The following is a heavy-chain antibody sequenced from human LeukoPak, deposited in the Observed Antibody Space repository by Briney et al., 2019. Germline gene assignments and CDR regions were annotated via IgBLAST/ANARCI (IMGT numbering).Heavy chain of an antibody. J-gene: IGHJ5*02. CDR1: GYTFTSYD. Sequence: ASVKVSCKASGYTFTSYDINWVRQATGQGLEWMGWMNPNSGNTGYAQKFQGRVTMTRNTSISTANMELSSLRSEDTAVYYCATEQWLVSRNWFDPWGQGTLVTVSS. D-gene: IGHD6-19*01. CDR3: ATEQWLVSRNWFDP. CDR2: MNPNSGNT. V-gene: IGHV1-8*01.